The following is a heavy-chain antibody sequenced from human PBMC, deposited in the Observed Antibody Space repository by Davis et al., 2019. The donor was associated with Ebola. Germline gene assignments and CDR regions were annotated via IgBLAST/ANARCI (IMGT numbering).Heavy chain of an antibody. V-gene: IGHV3-9*01. Sequence: PGGSLRLSCAASGFTFDRYAMHWVRQVPGKGLEWVSGISWNSDSIAYADSVKGRFTISRDSAKNSLYLQMSSLRAEDTAVYYCAVATLMTSDYWGQGTLVTVSS. J-gene: IGHJ4*02. D-gene: IGHD5-24*01. CDR1: GFTFDRYA. CDR3: AVATLMTSDY. CDR2: ISWNSDSI.